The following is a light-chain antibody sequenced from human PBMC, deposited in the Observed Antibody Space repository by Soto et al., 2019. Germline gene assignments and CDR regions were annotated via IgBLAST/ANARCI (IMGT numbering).Light chain of an antibody. CDR3: AAWDDSLSAYV. Sequence: QSVMTQPPSPSGTPWQRVTISCSVSSSNIGSNYVYWYQQLPGTAPKLLIYRNNQRPSGVPDRFSGSKSGTSASLAISGLRSEDEADYYCAAWDDSLSAYVFGTGTKVTVL. CDR2: RNN. V-gene: IGLV1-47*01. J-gene: IGLJ1*01. CDR1: SSNIGSNY.